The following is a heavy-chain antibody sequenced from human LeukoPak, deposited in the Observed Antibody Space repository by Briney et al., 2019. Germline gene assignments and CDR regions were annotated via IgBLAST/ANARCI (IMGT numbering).Heavy chain of an antibody. CDR2: ISGSGGST. V-gene: IGHV3-23*01. D-gene: IGHD5-18*01. J-gene: IGHJ4*02. Sequence: GGSLRLSCAASGFTFSSYAMSWIRQAPGKGLEWVSAISGSGGSTYYADSVKGRFTISRDNSKNTLYLQMNSLRAEGTAVYYCAKGGYSYGIDYWGQGTLVTVSS. CDR3: AKGGYSYGIDY. CDR1: GFTFSSYA.